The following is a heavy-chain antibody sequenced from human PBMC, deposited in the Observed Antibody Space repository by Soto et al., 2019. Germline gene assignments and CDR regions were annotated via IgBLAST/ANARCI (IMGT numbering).Heavy chain of an antibody. CDR3: AGRASRYYYDSNGYFDY. V-gene: IGHV4-59*01. Sequence: SETLSLTCTVSGGSISSYYWSWIRQPPGKGLEWIGYIYYSGSTNYNPSLKSRVTISVDTSKNQFSLKLSSVTAADTAVYYCAGRASRYYYDSNGYFDYWGQGTLVTVSS. CDR2: IYYSGST. J-gene: IGHJ4*02. CDR1: GGSISSYY. D-gene: IGHD3-22*01.